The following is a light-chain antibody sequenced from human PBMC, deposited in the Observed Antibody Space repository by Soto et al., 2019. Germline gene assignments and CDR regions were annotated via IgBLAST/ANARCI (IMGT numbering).Light chain of an antibody. V-gene: IGLV1-44*01. CDR2: SNN. Sequence: QSVLTQPPSASGTPGQRVTISCSGSSSNIGSNTVNWYQQLPGTAPKLLIYSNNQRPSGVPDRFSGSKSGISASLAISGLQSEDEADDYCAAWVDSLNGYVFGTGTKVTVL. CDR1: SSNIGSNT. CDR3: AAWVDSLNGYV. J-gene: IGLJ1*01.